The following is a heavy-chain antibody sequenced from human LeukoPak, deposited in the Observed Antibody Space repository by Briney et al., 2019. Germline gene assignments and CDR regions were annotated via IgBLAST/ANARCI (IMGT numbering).Heavy chain of an antibody. CDR2: MNPNSGNT. CDR3: VRACSGGTCMNWFDP. D-gene: IGHD2-15*01. V-gene: IGHV1-8*03. Sequence: ASVKVSCKASGYTFTSYDINWVRQATGQGLEWMGWMNPNSGNTGYAQKFQGRVTITRNTSISTAYMELGSLRSEDTAVYYCVRACSGGTCMNWFDPWGQGTLVTVSS. CDR1: GYTFTSYD. J-gene: IGHJ5*02.